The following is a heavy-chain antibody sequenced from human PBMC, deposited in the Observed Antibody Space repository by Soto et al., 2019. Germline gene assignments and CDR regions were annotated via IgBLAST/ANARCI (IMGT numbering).Heavy chain of an antibody. J-gene: IGHJ3*02. D-gene: IGHD6-19*01. CDR1: GFTFDGYG. Sequence: PGGSLRLSCAASGFTFDGYGMSWVRQAPGKGLEWVSGINCNGGYTCYADSVKGRFTISRDNAKNSLYLQMNSLRAEDTALYQCATVWSSGWYGAFDIWGQETMVTVSS. V-gene: IGHV3-20*01. CDR2: INCNGGYT. CDR3: ATVWSSGWYGAFDI.